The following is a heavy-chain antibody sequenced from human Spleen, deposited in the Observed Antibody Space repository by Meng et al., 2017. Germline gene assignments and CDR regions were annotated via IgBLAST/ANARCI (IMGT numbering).Heavy chain of an antibody. J-gene: IGHJ5*02. Sequence: ASVKVSCKASGYTFTGYQMHWVRQAPGQGLEWMGWINPNSGATHYAQKFQGRVTMTRDTSISTAYMELSRLRSDDTAVYYCARDRITMIQGVIIGWFDPWGQGTLVTVSS. V-gene: IGHV1-2*02. CDR2: INPNSGAT. CDR3: ARDRITMIQGVIIGWFDP. D-gene: IGHD3-10*01. CDR1: GYTFTGYQ.